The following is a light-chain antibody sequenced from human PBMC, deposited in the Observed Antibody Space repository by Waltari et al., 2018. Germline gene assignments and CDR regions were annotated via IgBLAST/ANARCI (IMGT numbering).Light chain of an antibody. V-gene: IGLV3-19*01. CDR2: GKN. Sequence: SSELTQDPAVSVALGQTVRITCQGDSLRSYYASWYQQKPGQAPVLVIYGKNNRHSGIPDRFSGSRSGNTASWTITGAQAEDEADYYCNARDSSGNHLVFGGGTKLTVL. J-gene: IGLJ2*01. CDR1: SLRSYY. CDR3: NARDSSGNHLV.